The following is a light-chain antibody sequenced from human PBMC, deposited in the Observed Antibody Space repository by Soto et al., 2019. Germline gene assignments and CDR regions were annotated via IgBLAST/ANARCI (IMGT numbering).Light chain of an antibody. CDR3: NSYSSTSFYV. Sequence: QLVLAQPASMSGSPGQSITISCTGSGSDIATFNYVSWYQQYPGKAPKLLIYQVTSRASGVSHRFSGSKSGNTAALTISGLQPEDEAEYYCNSYSSTSFYVFGTGTKLTVL. J-gene: IGLJ1*01. CDR1: GSDIATFNY. V-gene: IGLV2-14*01. CDR2: QVT.